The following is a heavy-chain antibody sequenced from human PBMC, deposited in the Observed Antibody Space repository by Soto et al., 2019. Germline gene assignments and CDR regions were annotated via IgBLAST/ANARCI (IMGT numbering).Heavy chain of an antibody. CDR1: GFTFSSYS. Sequence: PGGSLRLSCAASGFTFSSYSMNWVRQAPGKGLEWDSYISSSSSTIYYADSVKGRFTISRGNAKNSLYLQMNSLRAEDTAVYYCARDGTPWYYYDSSGSHDYWGQGTLVTVSS. J-gene: IGHJ4*02. CDR3: ARDGTPWYYYDSSGSHDY. CDR2: ISSSSSTI. V-gene: IGHV3-48*01. D-gene: IGHD3-22*01.